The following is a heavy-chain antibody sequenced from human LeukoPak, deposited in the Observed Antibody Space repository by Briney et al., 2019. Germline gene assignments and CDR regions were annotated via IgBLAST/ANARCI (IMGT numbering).Heavy chain of an antibody. V-gene: IGHV4-61*08. J-gene: IGHJ4*02. Sequence: SETLSLTCTVSGGSVSSGGYYWSWIRQPPGKGLEYIGYISYSGSTKYNPSLKSRVTISVDTSKNQFSLELRSVTAADTAVYYCARTDYLSPLYYWGQGTLVTVSS. CDR3: ARTDYLSPLYY. CDR1: GGSVSSGGYY. D-gene: IGHD4/OR15-4a*01. CDR2: ISYSGST.